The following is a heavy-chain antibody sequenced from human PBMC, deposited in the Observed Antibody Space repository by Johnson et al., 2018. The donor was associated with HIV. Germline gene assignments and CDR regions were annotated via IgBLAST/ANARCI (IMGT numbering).Heavy chain of an antibody. CDR3: ARAYYTFWSGYDAFDI. J-gene: IGHJ3*02. D-gene: IGHD3-3*01. Sequence: VQLVESGGGLVQPGGSLRLSCAASGFTFSNAWMSWVRQAPGKGLEWVGRIKSKTDGGTTDYAAPVKGRFTISSDDSKNTLYQQMNSLKTEDTAVYYCARAYYTFWSGYDAFDIWGQGTMVTVSS. CDR2: IKSKTDGGTT. V-gene: IGHV3-15*01. CDR1: GFTFSNAW.